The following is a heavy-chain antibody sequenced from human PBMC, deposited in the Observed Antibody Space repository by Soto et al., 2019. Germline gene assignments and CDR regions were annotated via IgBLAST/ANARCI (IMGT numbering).Heavy chain of an antibody. J-gene: IGHJ4*02. D-gene: IGHD4-17*01. CDR1: GYTFTSYA. CDR3: ARDFDYVDYPFDY. Sequence: GASVKVSCKASGYTFTSYAMHWVRQAPGQRLEWMGWINAGNGNTKYSQKFQGRVTITRDTSASTAYMELSSLRSEDTAVYYCARDFDYVDYPFDYWGQGTLVTVSS. CDR2: INAGNGNT. V-gene: IGHV1-3*01.